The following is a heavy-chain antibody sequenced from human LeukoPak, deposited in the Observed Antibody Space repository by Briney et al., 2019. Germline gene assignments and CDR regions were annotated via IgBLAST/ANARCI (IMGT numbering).Heavy chain of an antibody. CDR3: AKRLGYSSSWYYFDY. CDR1: GFTFSRYW. J-gene: IGHJ4*02. D-gene: IGHD6-13*01. Sequence: PGGSLRLSCAASGFTFSRYWMSWVRQAPGKGLEWVANIKQDGSEKYYVDSVKGRFTISRDNPKNTLFLQMNSLRVEDTAVYYCAKRLGYSSSWYYFDYWGQGTPVTVSS. V-gene: IGHV3-7*05. CDR2: IKQDGSEK.